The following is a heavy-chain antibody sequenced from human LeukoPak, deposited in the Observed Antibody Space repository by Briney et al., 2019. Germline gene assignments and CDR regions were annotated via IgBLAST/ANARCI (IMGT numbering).Heavy chain of an antibody. CDR2: ISSSGSTI. J-gene: IGHJ6*03. CDR1: GFTFSSYE. V-gene: IGHV3-48*03. Sequence: GGSLRLSRAASGFTFSSYEMNWVRQAPGKGLEWVSYISSSGSTIYYADSVKGRFTISRDNAKNSLYLQMNSLRAEDMAVYYCARGVAYMDVWGKGTTVTISS. CDR3: ARGVAYMDV.